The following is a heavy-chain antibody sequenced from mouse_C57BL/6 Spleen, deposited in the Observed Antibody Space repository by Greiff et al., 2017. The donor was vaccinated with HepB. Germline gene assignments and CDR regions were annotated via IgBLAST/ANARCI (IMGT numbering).Heavy chain of an antibody. Sequence: QVQLQQSGAELVRPGASVTLSCKASGYTFTDYEMHWVKQTPVHGLEWIGAIDPENGGTAYNQKFKGKAILTADKSSSTTYMELRSLTSEDSAVYYCTSSGDGRGAFDYWGKGTTLTVSS. CDR2: IDPENGGT. CDR3: TSSGDGRGAFDY. V-gene: IGHV1-15*01. CDR1: GYTFTDYE. J-gene: IGHJ2*01. D-gene: IGHD3-1*01.